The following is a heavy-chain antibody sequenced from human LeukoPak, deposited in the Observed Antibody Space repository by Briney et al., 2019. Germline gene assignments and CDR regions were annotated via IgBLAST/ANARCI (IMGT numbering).Heavy chain of an antibody. CDR1: GFTYSSYG. CDR3: ARGAFGVVRYNWSDP. D-gene: IGHD3-3*01. J-gene: IGHJ5*02. Sequence: GGSLRLSCAASGFTYSSYGMHWVRQAPGKGLEWGAVIWYDGSNKYYADSVKGRFTIYRDNSKNTLYLQMNSLRAEDTAVYYCARGAFGVVRYNWSDPWGQGTLVTVSS. V-gene: IGHV3-33*01. CDR2: IWYDGSNK.